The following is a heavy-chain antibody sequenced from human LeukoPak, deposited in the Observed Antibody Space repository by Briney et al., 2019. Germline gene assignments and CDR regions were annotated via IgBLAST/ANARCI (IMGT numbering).Heavy chain of an antibody. D-gene: IGHD3-9*01. Sequence: PSETLSLTCAVYGGSFSGYYWTWIRQAPGKGLEWIGEINHSGSTNYNPSLKSRVTISVDTSKNQFSLKLSSVTAADTAVYYCARGVVDYDILTGYYIRAFDIWGQGTMVTVSS. CDR2: INHSGST. CDR3: ARGVVDYDILTGYYIRAFDI. CDR1: GGSFSGYY. J-gene: IGHJ3*02. V-gene: IGHV4-34*01.